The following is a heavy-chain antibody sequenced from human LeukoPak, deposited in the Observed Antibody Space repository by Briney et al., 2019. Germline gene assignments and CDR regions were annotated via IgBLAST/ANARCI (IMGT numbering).Heavy chain of an antibody. CDR1: GGSISSSSYY. CDR2: IYYSGST. CDR3: ARVPYGGNSIGC. V-gene: IGHV4-39*01. D-gene: IGHD4-23*01. J-gene: IGHJ4*02. Sequence: PSETLSLTCTVSGGSISSSSYYWGWIRQPPGKGLEWIGSIYYSGSTYYNPSLKSRVTISVDTSKNQFSLKLSSVAAADTAVYYCARVPYGGNSIGCWGQGTLVTVSS.